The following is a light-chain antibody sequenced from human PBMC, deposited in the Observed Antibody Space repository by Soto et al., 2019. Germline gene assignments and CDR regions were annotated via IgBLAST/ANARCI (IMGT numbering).Light chain of an antibody. CDR3: QVWDSSRDQSV. CDR1: NFGSKR. V-gene: IGLV3-21*03. CDR2: DDR. J-gene: IGLJ3*02. Sequence: SYELTQTSSVSVAPGKTATMPCGGDNFGSKRVFWYQQKAGQAPVVVDYDDRDRPAGIPERVSGSKSANSATLIISRVEAGDEAAYYCQVWDSSRDQSVFGGGTKLTVL.